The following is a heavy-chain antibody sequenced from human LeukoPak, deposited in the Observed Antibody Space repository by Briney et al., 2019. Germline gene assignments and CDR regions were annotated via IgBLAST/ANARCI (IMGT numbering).Heavy chain of an antibody. Sequence: GGSLRLSCAASGFTFSSCAMSWVRQAPGKGLEWVSAISGSGGSTYYADSVKGRFTIARDNSKNTLYLQMNSLRAEDTAVYYCAKDGRLGYCSSTSCYNCGCWGQGTLVTVSS. V-gene: IGHV3-23*01. CDR1: GFTFSSCA. D-gene: IGHD2-2*02. CDR2: ISGSGGST. J-gene: IGHJ4*02. CDR3: AKDGRLGYCSSTSCYNCGC.